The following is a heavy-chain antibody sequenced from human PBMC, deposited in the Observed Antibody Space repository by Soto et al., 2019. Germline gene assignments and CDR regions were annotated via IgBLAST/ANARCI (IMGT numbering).Heavy chain of an antibody. CDR2: IKQDGSEK. V-gene: IGHV3-7*05. CDR1: GFTFSSYW. CDR3: ARADYYGSGSHENDYYYYGMDV. J-gene: IGHJ6*02. Sequence: EVQLVESGGGLVQPGGSLRLSCAASGFTFSSYWMSWVRQAPGKGLEWVANIKQDGSEKYYVDSVKGRFTISRDNATNSLYLQMNSLRAEDTAVYYCARADYYGSGSHENDYYYYGMDVWGQGTTVTVSS. D-gene: IGHD3-10*01.